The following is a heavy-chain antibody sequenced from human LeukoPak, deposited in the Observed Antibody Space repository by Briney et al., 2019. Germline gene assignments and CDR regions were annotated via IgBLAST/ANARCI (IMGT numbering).Heavy chain of an antibody. CDR1: GGSISSYY. V-gene: IGHV4-59*01. CDR2: IYYSGST. J-gene: IGHJ6*03. Sequence: PSETLSLTCTVSGGSISSYYWSWIRQPPGKGLEWIGYIYYSGSTNYNPSLMSRVTISVDTSKNQFSLKLSSVTAADTAVYYCARAAPIYYYYYMDVWGKGTTVTVSS. CDR3: ARAAPIYYYYYMDV.